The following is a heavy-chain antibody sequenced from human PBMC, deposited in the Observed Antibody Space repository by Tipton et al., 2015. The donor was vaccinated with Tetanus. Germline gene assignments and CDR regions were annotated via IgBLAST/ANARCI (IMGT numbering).Heavy chain of an antibody. Sequence: QSGPEVKKPGESLKISCQTSGYNFSHYSIGWERQMPGKGLELVGIIYYTALTSYTPSLDSRLSITVDTAKNHFSQNLTSETAADTAVYFCARGLPREPCYLDYWGQGEHVTVAA. D-gene: IGHD1-26*01. CDR2: IYYTALT. V-gene: IGHV5-51*01. J-gene: IGHJ4*02. CDR3: ARGLPREPCYLDY. CDR1: GYNFSHYS.